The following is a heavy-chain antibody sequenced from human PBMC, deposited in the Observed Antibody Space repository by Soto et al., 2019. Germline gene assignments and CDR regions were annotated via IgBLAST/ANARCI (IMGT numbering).Heavy chain of an antibody. CDR2: IRSKAYGGTT. J-gene: IGHJ4*02. D-gene: IGHD5-12*01. V-gene: IGHV3-49*04. CDR1: GFTFGDYA. CDR3: TRLGWLQFFGVRGGRDY. Sequence: EVQLVESGGGLVQPGRSLRLSCTASGFTFGDYAMSWVRQAPGKGLEWVGFIRSKAYGGTTEYAASVKGRFTISRDDSKSIAYLQMNSLKTEDTAVYYCTRLGWLQFFGVRGGRDYWGQGTLVTVSS.